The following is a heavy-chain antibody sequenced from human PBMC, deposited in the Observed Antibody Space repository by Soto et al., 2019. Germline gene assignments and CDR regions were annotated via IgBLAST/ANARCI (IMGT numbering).Heavy chain of an antibody. V-gene: IGHV3-15*01. CDR1: GFTFSNAW. CDR3: TTLHHGNDFWSGYPYGMDV. J-gene: IGHJ6*02. Sequence: NPGGSLRLSCAASGFTFSNAWMSWVRQAPGKGLEWVGRIKSKTDGGTTDDAAPVKGRFTISRDDSKNTLYLQMNSLKTEDTAVYYCTTLHHGNDFWSGYPYGMDVWGQGTTVTVSS. CDR2: IKSKTDGGTT. D-gene: IGHD3-3*01.